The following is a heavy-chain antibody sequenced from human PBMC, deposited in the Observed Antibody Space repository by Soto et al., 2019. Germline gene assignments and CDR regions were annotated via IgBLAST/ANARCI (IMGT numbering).Heavy chain of an antibody. Sequence: GGSLRLSCAASGFTFSSYAMSWVRQAPGKGLEWVSAISGSGGSTYYADSVKGRFTISRDNSKNTLYLQMNSLRAEDTAVYYCAKTNSYGHYYYGMDVWGQGTTVTVSS. J-gene: IGHJ6*02. D-gene: IGHD5-18*01. CDR3: AKTNSYGHYYYGMDV. V-gene: IGHV3-23*01. CDR1: GFTFSSYA. CDR2: ISGSGGST.